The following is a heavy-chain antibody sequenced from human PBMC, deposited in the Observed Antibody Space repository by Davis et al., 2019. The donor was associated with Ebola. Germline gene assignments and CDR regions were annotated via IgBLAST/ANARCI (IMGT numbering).Heavy chain of an antibody. V-gene: IGHV1-18*01. CDR3: ARVGYCSSTSCYSPHYYYYYGMDV. Sequence: GESLKTSCNGSGYTFTSYGISWVRQAPGQGLEWMGWISAYNGNTNYAQKLQGRVTMTTDTSTSTAYMELRSLRSDDPAVYYCARVGYCSSTSCYSPHYYYYYGMDVWGQGTTVTVSS. CDR2: ISAYNGNT. CDR1: GYTFTSYG. J-gene: IGHJ6*02. D-gene: IGHD2-2*02.